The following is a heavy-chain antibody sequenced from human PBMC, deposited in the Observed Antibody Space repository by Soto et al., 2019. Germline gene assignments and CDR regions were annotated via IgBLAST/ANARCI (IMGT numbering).Heavy chain of an antibody. J-gene: IGHJ5*02. CDR3: ARAQPMGYCSGGSCYGWFDP. CDR2: IYHSGST. D-gene: IGHD2-15*01. Sequence: KSSETLSLTCAVSGGSISSGGYSWSWIRQPPGKGLEWIGYIYHSGSTHYNPSLKSRVTISVDRSKNQFSLKLSSVTAADTAVYYCARAQPMGYCSGGSCYGWFDPWGQGTLVTVSS. V-gene: IGHV4-30-2*01. CDR1: GGSISSGGYS.